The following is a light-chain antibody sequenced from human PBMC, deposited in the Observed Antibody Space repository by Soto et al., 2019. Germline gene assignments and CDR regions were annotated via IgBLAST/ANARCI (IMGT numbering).Light chain of an antibody. CDR2: AAS. V-gene: IGKV3-20*01. CDR3: QQYGSSPWT. J-gene: IGKJ1*01. Sequence: EIVLTQSPCTLSLSPGERATLSCRAIQSVSSSYLVWHQQKPGQAPRLLIYAASRRATGIPDRFSGSGSGTDFTLTISRLEPEDFAVYYCQQYGSSPWTFGQGTKVDIK. CDR1: QSVSSSY.